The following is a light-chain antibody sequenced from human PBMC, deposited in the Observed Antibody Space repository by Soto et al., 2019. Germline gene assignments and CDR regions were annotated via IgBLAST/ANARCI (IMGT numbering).Light chain of an antibody. J-gene: IGLJ2*01. Sequence: QSVLTQPPSVSAAPGQKVTISCSGSSSNIGNNYVSWYQQLPGTAPKLLIYENNKRPSGIPDRFSGSKSGTSATLDITGLQTGGEADYYCGTWDSSLSVVLFGGGTKVTVL. V-gene: IGLV1-51*02. CDR3: GTWDSSLSVVL. CDR1: SSNIGNNY. CDR2: ENN.